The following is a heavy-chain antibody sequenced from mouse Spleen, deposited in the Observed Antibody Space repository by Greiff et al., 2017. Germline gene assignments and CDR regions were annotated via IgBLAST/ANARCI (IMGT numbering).Heavy chain of an antibody. CDR2: IYPGDGDT. Sequence: QVQLQQSGPELVKPGASVKISCKASGYAFSSSWMNWVKQRPGKGLEWIGRIYPGDGDTNYNQKFKDKATLTVDKSSSTAYMQLSSLTSEDSAVYYCARAITTVVATPFDYWGQGTTLTVSS. J-gene: IGHJ2*01. CDR3: ARAITTVVATPFDY. V-gene: IGHV1-82*01. D-gene: IGHD1-1*01. CDR1: GYAFSSSW.